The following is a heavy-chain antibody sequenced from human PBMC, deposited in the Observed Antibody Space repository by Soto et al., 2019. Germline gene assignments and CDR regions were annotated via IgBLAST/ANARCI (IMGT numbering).Heavy chain of an antibody. D-gene: IGHD1-26*01. V-gene: IGHV2-5*01. CDR2: IYWNDDK. CDR1: GFSLSTSGVG. J-gene: IGHJ5*02. Sequence: SGPTLVNPTQTLTLTCTFSGFSLSTSGVGVGWIRQPPGKALEWLALIYWNDDKRYSPSLKSRLTIIKDTSKNQVVLTMTNMDPVDTATYYCALRDGADNWFDPWGQGTLVTVSS. CDR3: ALRDGADNWFDP.